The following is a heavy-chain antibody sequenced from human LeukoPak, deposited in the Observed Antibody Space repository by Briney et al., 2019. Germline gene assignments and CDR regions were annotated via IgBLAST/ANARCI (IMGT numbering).Heavy chain of an antibody. CDR3: AKLDSNTGN. V-gene: IGHV3-30*02. Sequence: GGSLRLSCAASGFTFSSYAMHWVRQAPGKGLEWVAFIRYDGSKTYYADSVKGRFTISRDNSKNTLYLQMNSLRAEDTAVYYCAKLDSNTGNWGQGTLVTVSS. J-gene: IGHJ4*02. CDR2: IRYDGSKT. D-gene: IGHD2-21*01. CDR1: GFTFSSYA.